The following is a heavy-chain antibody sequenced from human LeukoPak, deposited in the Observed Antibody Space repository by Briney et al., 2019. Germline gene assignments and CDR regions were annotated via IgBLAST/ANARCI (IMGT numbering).Heavy chain of an antibody. CDR3: ARFETGPHATIDY. CDR1: GFTFSSYG. V-gene: IGHV3-33*01. J-gene: IGHJ4*02. Sequence: PGKSLRLSCAASGFTFSSYGMHWVRQAPGKGLEWVAVIWYDGSKKYCADSVKGRFTISRDNSMNTLYLQMNSLRADDTAVYYCARFETGPHATIDYWGQGTLVTVSS. D-gene: IGHD7-27*01. CDR2: IWYDGSKK.